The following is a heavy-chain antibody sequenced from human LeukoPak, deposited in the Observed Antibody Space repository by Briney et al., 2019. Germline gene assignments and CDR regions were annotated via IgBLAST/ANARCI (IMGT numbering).Heavy chain of an antibody. CDR2: LYYSGST. Sequence: PSETLSLTSTVSGGSISSYYWSWMPQPPGKGLWWRGHLYYSGSTNYNPSLKSRATTSVDTTMNHFCLMRSSVTSEPTAQYYRTRAKCSSTSCEGYFDYWGQGSMVSV. J-gene: IGHJ4*02. CDR1: GGSISSYY. D-gene: IGHD2-2*01. V-gene: IGHV4-59*01. CDR3: TRAKCSSTSCEGYFDY.